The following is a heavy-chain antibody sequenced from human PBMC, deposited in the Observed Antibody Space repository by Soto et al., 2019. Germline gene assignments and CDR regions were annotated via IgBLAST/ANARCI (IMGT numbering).Heavy chain of an antibody. CDR2: IWYDGSNK. D-gene: IGHD6-13*01. J-gene: IGHJ4*02. Sequence: GGSLGLSCAASGFTFSSYGMHWVRQAPGKGLEWVAVIWYDGSNKYYADSVKGRFTISRDNSKNTLYLQMNSLRAEDTAVYYCALWVAAAGTDYFAYWGQGTLVTVSS. V-gene: IGHV3-33*01. CDR1: GFTFSSYG. CDR3: ALWVAAAGTDYFAY.